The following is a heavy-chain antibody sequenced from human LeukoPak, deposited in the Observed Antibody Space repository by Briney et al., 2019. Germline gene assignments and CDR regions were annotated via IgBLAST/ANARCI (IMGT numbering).Heavy chain of an antibody. Sequence: ASVKVSCKASGYTFTSYDINWVRQATGQGLEGMGWMNPNSGNTGYAQKFQGRVTMTRNTSISTAYMELSSLRSEDTAVYYCARALYGSGTPGYNYMDVWGKGTTVTVSS. CDR2: MNPNSGNT. D-gene: IGHD3-10*01. J-gene: IGHJ6*03. V-gene: IGHV1-8*01. CDR3: ARALYGSGTPGYNYMDV. CDR1: GYTFTSYD.